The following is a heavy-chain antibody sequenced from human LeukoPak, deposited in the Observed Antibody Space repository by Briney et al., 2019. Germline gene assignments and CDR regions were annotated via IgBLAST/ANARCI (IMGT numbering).Heavy chain of an antibody. CDR3: AKDKRGGPYGVDY. CDR1: AFAFSSYA. CDR2: ISGGGGST. V-gene: IGHV3-23*01. J-gene: IGHJ4*02. D-gene: IGHD2-8*01. Sequence: GGSLRLSCAASAFAFSSYAMSWVRQTPGKGLEWVSAISGGGGSTYYAGSVKGRFTISRDNSKNTLFLQMNSLRAEDTAVYYCAKDKRGGPYGVDYWGQGTLVTVSS.